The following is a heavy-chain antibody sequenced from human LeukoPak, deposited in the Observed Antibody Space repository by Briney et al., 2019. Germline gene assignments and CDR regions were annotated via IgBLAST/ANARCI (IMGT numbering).Heavy chain of an antibody. J-gene: IGHJ5*02. D-gene: IGHD2-2*01. V-gene: IGHV4-59*01. CDR1: GGSISGYY. CDR2: IYYSGST. Sequence: SETLSLTCTVSGGSISGYYWSWIRQPPGKGLEWIGDIYYSGSTNYNPSLKSRVTISVDTSKNQFSLKLSSVTAADTAVYYCARLGVDCSSTSCFPVPWGQGTLVTVSS. CDR3: ARLGVDCSSTSCFPVP.